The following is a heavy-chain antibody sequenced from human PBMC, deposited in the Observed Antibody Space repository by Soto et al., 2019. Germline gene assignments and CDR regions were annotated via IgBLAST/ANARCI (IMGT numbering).Heavy chain of an antibody. CDR1: GDSISSSSW. CDR2: IYRSGST. Sequence: QVQLQESGPGLVKPSGTLSLACAVSGDSISSSSWWPWVRQSPGRGLEWIGEIYRSGSTKYNPSLERRGTISLDESKNRLYLRLSSVAAADTAVYYCSRLINYYDAPGFDYWGRGTLVTVSS. V-gene: IGHV4-4*02. D-gene: IGHD3-22*01. J-gene: IGHJ4*02. CDR3: SRLINYYDAPGFDY.